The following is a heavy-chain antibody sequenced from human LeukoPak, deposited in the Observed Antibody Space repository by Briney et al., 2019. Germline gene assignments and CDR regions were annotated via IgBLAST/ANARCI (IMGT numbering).Heavy chain of an antibody. CDR3: ARDLMTTVTTYYYYGMDV. CDR1: GFTFSSYG. D-gene: IGHD4-17*01. CDR2: IWYDGSNK. Sequence: GGSLRLSCAASGFTFSSYGMHWVRQAPGKGLEWVAVIWYDGSNKYYADSVKGRCTISRDNSKNTLYLQMNSLRAEDTAVYYCARDLMTTVTTYYYYGMDVWGQGTTVTVSS. J-gene: IGHJ6*02. V-gene: IGHV3-33*01.